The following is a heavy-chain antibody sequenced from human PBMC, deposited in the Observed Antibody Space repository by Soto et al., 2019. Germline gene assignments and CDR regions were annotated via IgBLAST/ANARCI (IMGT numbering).Heavy chain of an antibody. J-gene: IGHJ6*03. CDR3: ARDLSWGSNWYYYMDV. D-gene: IGHD7-27*01. Sequence: EVQLVESGGGLVQPGGSLRLSCATSGFILSDCAMNWVRQAPGKGLEWVSYISSSSSVIYYADSVKGRFTISRDNATNSLYLPMNSLRAEDTAVYYCARDLSWGSNWYYYMDVWGKGATFTVSS. CDR2: ISSSSSVI. CDR1: GFILSDCA. V-gene: IGHV3-48*01.